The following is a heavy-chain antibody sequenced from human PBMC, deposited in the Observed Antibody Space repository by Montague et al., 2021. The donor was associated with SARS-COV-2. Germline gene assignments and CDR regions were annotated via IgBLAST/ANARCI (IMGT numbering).Heavy chain of an antibody. Sequence: SRILSCAASVFTFSSYAMPWVRQAPGQGLEWVAVISYDGSNKYSADSVKGRFTISRDNSKNTLYLQMNSLRAEDTAVYYCAGAYSGYDYFHYWGQGTLVTVSS. J-gene: IGHJ4*02. CDR1: VFTFSSYA. V-gene: IGHV3-30-3*01. CDR3: AGAYSGYDYFHY. D-gene: IGHD5-12*01. CDR2: ISYDGSNK.